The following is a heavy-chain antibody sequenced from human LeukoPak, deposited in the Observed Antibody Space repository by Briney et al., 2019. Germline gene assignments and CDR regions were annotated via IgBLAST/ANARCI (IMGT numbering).Heavy chain of an antibody. CDR1: GFTFSTYA. Sequence: GGSLRLSCAASGFTFSTYAMSWVRQAPGKGLEWVSGINDSGGGTYYADSVKGRFTISRDNSKNTLYLQMNSLRAEDTAVYYCSKAPYYVLPCFDSWGQGTLVTVSS. D-gene: IGHD3-10*02. J-gene: IGHJ4*02. V-gene: IGHV3-23*01. CDR2: INDSGGGT. CDR3: SKAPYYVLPCFDS.